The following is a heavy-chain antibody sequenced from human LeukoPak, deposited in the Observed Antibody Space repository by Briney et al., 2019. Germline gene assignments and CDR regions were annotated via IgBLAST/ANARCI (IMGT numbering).Heavy chain of an antibody. J-gene: IGHJ6*02. CDR1: GFTFSHHF. D-gene: IGHD2-2*01. CDR2: ISGSGAT. V-gene: IGHV3-69-1*01. CDR3: ARAPIVVVPAADNRTYYYYYYGMDV. Sequence: GGSLRLSCAASGFTFSHHFMTWIRQAPGKGLEWISYISGSGATYYASSVQGRFTISRDNSKNTLYLQMNSLRAEDTAVYYCARAPIVVVPAADNRTYYYYYYGMDVWGQGTTVTVSS.